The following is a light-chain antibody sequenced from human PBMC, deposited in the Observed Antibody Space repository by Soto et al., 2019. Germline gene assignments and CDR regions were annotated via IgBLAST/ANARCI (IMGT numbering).Light chain of an antibody. CDR2: AAS. V-gene: IGKV1-6*01. J-gene: IGKJ1*01. CDR3: RQDYNYPRT. Sequence: AIQMTQSPSSLSASVGDRVTITCRASQGIRSDLGWYQQKPGKAPKLLIYAASNLQSGVPSRFSGSGSGTDFTLTRSSLQSEDFATYYCRQDYNYPRTFGQGTKVEIK. CDR1: QGIRSD.